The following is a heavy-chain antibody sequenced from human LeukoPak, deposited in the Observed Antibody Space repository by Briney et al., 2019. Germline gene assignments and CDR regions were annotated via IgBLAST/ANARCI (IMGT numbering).Heavy chain of an antibody. Sequence: GGSLRLSCAASGFTFSRYGFHWVRQAPGKGLEWVAFISDSGGDKWFGDSVKGRFTISRDKSKNTVNLQMSSLRVEDTALYYCARDGGSEGYAFDYWGQETLVTVSS. CDR2: ISDSGGDK. D-gene: IGHD3-10*01. CDR1: GFTFSRYG. J-gene: IGHJ4*02. V-gene: IGHV3-30*02. CDR3: ARDGGSEGYAFDY.